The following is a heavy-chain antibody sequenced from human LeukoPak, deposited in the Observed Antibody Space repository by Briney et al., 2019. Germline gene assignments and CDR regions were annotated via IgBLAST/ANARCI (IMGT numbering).Heavy chain of an antibody. CDR1: GYTFTGYY. V-gene: IGHV1-2*02. J-gene: IGHJ5*02. CDR2: INPNSGGT. CDR3: ARGDIVVVVAATPGSYWFDP. Sequence: VASVKVSCKASGYTFTGYYMHWVRRAPGQGLEWMGWINPNSGGTNYAQKFQGRVTMTRDTSISTAYMELSRLRSDDTAVYYCARGDIVVVVAATPGSYWFDPWGQGTLVTVSS. D-gene: IGHD2-15*01.